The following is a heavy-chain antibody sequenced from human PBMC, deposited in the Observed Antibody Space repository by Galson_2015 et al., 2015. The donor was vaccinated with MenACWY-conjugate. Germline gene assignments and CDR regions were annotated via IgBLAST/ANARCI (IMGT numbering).Heavy chain of an antibody. J-gene: IGHJ4*02. CDR3: ASGGTLMGATGGFDS. V-gene: IGHV6-1*01. CDR2: TYYRSKWYH. D-gene: IGHD1-26*01. CDR1: GDGVSSNSAA. Sequence: CAISGDGVSSNSAAWNWFRQSPSRGLEWLGRTYYRSKWYHEYAVSVKSRITINPDTSKNQFYLQLNSVTPEDTAVYYCASGGTLMGATGGFDSWGQGSLVTVSS.